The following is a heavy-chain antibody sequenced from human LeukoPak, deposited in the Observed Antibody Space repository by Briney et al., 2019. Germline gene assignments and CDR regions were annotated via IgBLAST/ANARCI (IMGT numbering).Heavy chain of an antibody. D-gene: IGHD3-22*01. V-gene: IGHV5-51*01. CDR3: ARRSDSSGYKTDAFDI. CDR1: GYSLTSYW. CDR2: IYPGDSDT. Sequence: GESLKISCKGSGYSLTSYWIGWVRQMPGKGLEWMGIIYPGDSDTRYSPSFQGQVTISADKSISTAYLQWSSLKASDTAMYYCARRSDSSGYKTDAFDIWGQGTMVTVSS. J-gene: IGHJ3*02.